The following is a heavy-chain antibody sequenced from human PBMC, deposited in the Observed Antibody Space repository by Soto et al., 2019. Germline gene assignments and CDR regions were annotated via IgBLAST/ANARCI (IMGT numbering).Heavy chain of an antibody. J-gene: IGHJ5*02. CDR2: IYYSGST. V-gene: IGHV4-59*01. CDR1: GGSISSYY. Sequence: PSQTLSLTCTVSGGSISSYYWSWIRQPPGKGLEWIGYIYYSGSTNYNPDLKSRVTISVDTSKNQFSLKLSSVTAADTAVYYCARYIAAAGTGWFDPWGQGTLVTVSS. CDR3: ARYIAAAGTGWFDP. D-gene: IGHD6-13*01.